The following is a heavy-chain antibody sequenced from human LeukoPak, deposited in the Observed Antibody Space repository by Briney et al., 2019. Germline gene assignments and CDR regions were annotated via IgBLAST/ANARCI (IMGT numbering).Heavy chain of an antibody. CDR3: AKDFRVGARSFDY. J-gene: IGHJ4*02. Sequence: GGSLRLSCEASGFTFSSYGMHWVRQTPGKGLEWVSFIQYDASYDLYSDSVRGRFTISRDNSKNILYLQMNSLRTEDSAVYFCAKDFRVGARSFDYWGQGTLVNVSS. CDR1: GFTFSSYG. D-gene: IGHD1-26*01. V-gene: IGHV3-30*02. CDR2: IQYDASYD.